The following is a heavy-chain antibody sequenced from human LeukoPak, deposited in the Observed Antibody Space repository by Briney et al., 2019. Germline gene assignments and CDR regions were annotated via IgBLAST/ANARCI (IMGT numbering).Heavy chain of an antibody. CDR3: ARHPEQSSGY. Sequence: GESLKISCNASGYXFTNYWIYWVRQMPGKGLEWMGRIDPSDSYPNYSPSFQGHVTISVDKSISTAYLQWSSLKASDTAMYYCARHPEQSSGYWGQGTLVTVSS. D-gene: IGHD6-19*01. J-gene: IGHJ4*02. CDR2: IDPSDSYP. V-gene: IGHV5-10-1*01. CDR1: GYXFTNYW.